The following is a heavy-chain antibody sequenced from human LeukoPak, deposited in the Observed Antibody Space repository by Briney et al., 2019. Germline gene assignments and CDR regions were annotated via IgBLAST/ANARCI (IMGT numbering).Heavy chain of an antibody. D-gene: IGHD3-22*01. CDR2: INPNSGGT. J-gene: IGHJ6*02. CDR3: ARIDHYYYYGMDV. CDR1: GYTFTGYY. Sequence: ASVKVSFKASGYTFTGYYMHWVRQAPGQGLEWMGWINPNSGGTNYAQKFQGRVTMTRDTSISTAYMELSRLRSDDTAVYYCARIDHYYYYGMDVWGQGTTVTVSS. V-gene: IGHV1-2*02.